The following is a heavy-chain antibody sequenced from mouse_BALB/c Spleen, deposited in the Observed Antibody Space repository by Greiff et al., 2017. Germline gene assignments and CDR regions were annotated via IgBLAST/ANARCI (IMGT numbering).Heavy chain of an antibody. Sequence: EVQLVESGGGLVQPGGSLRLSCATSGFTFTDYYMSWVRQPPGKALEWLGFIRNKANGYTTEYSASVKGRFTISRDNSQSILYLQMNTLRAEDSATYYCARDMRLRPFAYWGQGTLVTVSA. CDR3: ARDMRLRPFAY. J-gene: IGHJ3*01. D-gene: IGHD2-4*01. V-gene: IGHV7-3*02. CDR2: IRNKANGYTT. CDR1: GFTFTDYY.